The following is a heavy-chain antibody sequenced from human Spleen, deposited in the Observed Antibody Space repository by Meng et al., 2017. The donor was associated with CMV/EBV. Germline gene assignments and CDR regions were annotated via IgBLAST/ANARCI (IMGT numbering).Heavy chain of an antibody. CDR2: IIPILGIA. CDR1: GYTFTNYW. V-gene: IGHV1-69*04. D-gene: IGHD4-23*01. J-gene: IGHJ4*02. Sequence: SVKVSCKASGYTFTNYWIGWVRQAPGQGLEWMGRIIPILGIANYAQKFQGRVTITADKSTSTAYMELSSLRSEDTAVYYCARDDSDYGGNSDFDYWGQGTLVTAPQ. CDR3: ARDDSDYGGNSDFDY.